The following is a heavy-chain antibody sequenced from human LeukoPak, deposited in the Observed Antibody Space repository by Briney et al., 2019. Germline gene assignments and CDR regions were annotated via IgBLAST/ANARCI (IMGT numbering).Heavy chain of an antibody. CDR2: INGDGSRI. J-gene: IGHJ3*02. D-gene: IGHD3-22*01. CDR1: GFTFSSHW. V-gene: IGHV3-74*01. CDR3: ARCNVIGDSSGYGQNDAFDI. Sequence: PGGSLRLSCAASGFTFSSHWMHWVRQVPGKGLVWVSRINGDGSRISYADSVKGRFTISRDNAKNTLYLQMNSLRAEDTAVYYCARCNVIGDSSGYGQNDAFDIWGQGTMVTVSS.